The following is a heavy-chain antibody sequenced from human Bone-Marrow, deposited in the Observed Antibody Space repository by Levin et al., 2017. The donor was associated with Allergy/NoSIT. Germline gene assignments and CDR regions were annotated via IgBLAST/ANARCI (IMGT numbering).Heavy chain of an antibody. J-gene: IGHJ4*02. CDR3: AREGTPQSWDY. Sequence: GSLRLSCAVSGDSISDSNWWTWVRQSPGKGLEWIGEIFHRGTTYYNPSLKSRVTISVDTSKNQFSLKLTSVTAADTAVYYCAREGTPQSWDYWGQGTLVSVSS. CDR1: GDSISDSNW. CDR2: IFHRGTT. D-gene: IGHD1-14*01. V-gene: IGHV4-4*02.